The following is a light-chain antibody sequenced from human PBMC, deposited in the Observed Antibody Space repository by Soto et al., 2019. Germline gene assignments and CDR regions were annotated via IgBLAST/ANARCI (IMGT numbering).Light chain of an antibody. CDR2: DVS. V-gene: IGLV2-14*01. CDR3: SPYTSSSTLYVV. CDR1: SSDVGGYNY. J-gene: IGLJ2*01. Sequence: QSALTQPASVSGSPGQSITISCTGTSSDVGGYNYVSWYQQHPGKAPKLMIYDVSNRPSVVSNRFSGSKSGNTASLTISGLQAEDEADYYCSPYTSSSTLYVVFGGGTKLTVL.